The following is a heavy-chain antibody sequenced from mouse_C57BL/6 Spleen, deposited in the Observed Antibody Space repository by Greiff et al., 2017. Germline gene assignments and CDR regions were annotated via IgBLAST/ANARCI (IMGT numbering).Heavy chain of an antibody. V-gene: IGHV1-55*01. CDR2: IYPGSGST. J-gene: IGHJ2*01. CDR3: AREGNYGSSYVGGFDY. D-gene: IGHD1-1*01. Sequence: QVQLQQSGAELVKPGASVKMSCKASGYTFTSYWITWVKQRPGQGLEWIGDIYPGSGSTNYNEKFKSKATLTVDTSSSTAYMQLSSLTSEDSAVYYCAREGNYGSSYVGGFDYWGQGTTLTVSS. CDR1: GYTFTSYW.